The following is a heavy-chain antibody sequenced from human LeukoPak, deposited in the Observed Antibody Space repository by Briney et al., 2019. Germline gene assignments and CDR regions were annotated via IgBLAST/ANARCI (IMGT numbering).Heavy chain of an antibody. CDR2: ISGSGGST. CDR3: AKDVYDSSGYYYV. CDR1: GFTFSSYA. J-gene: IGHJ4*02. D-gene: IGHD3-22*01. V-gene: IGHV3-23*01. Sequence: GRSLRLSCAASGFTFSSYAMSWVRQAPGKGLEWVSAISGSGGSTYYADSVKGRFTISRDNSKNTLYLQMNSLRAEDTAVYYCAKDVYDSSGYYYVWGQGTLVTVSS.